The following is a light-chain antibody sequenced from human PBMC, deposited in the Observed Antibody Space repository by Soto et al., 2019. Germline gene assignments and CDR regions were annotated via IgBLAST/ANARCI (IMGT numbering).Light chain of an antibody. CDR1: QSVSSNY. Sequence: ESVLTQSPVTLSWSPGERATLSCRASQSVSSNYLAWYQQKPGQAPRLLIYGASTRATGIPDRFSGSGSGTDFTLTISRLEPEDSAVYYCQQYGSSPTWTFGQGTKVDIK. CDR2: GAS. J-gene: IGKJ1*01. V-gene: IGKV3-20*01. CDR3: QQYGSSPTWT.